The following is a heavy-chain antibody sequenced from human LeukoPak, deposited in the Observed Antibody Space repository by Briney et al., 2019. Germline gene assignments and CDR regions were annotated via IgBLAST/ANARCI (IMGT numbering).Heavy chain of an antibody. CDR1: GFTFDDYT. CDR2: ISWDGGST. J-gene: IGHJ3*02. D-gene: IGHD5-24*01. V-gene: IGHV3-43*01. CDR3: AKDFGDGYNPNDAFDI. Sequence: PGGSLRLSCAASGFTFDDYTMHWVRQAPGKGLEWVSLISWDGGSTYYADSVKGRFTISRDNSKNSLYLQMNSLRAEDTAVYYCAKDFGDGYNPNDAFDIWGQGTMVTVSS.